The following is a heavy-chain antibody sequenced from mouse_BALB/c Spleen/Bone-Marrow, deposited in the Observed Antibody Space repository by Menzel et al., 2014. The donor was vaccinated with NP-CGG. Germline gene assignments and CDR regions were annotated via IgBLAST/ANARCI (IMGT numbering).Heavy chain of an antibody. D-gene: IGHD1-2*01. CDR1: GFDFSRYW. Sequence: VQLQQSGGGLVQPGGSLKLSCTASGFDFSRYWMSWVRQAPGKGLQWIGEINPESSTINYTPSLKDKFNISRDNAKNTLYLQMSKVRSEDTALYYCTRLTYYGLSDYWGQGTTLTVSS. CDR2: INPESSTI. CDR3: TRLTYYGLSDY. V-gene: IGHV4-1*02. J-gene: IGHJ2*01.